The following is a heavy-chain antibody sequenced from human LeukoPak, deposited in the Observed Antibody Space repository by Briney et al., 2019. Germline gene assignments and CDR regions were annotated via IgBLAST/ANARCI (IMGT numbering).Heavy chain of an antibody. V-gene: IGHV4-34*01. CDR3: ARDTIAARCYDY. D-gene: IGHD6-6*01. CDR2: INHSGST. CDR1: GGSFSGYY. Sequence: PSETLSLTCVVYGGSFSGYYWSWIRQPPGKGLEWIGEINHSGSTNYNPYLKSRVTISLDTSKNQFSLKLNSVTAADTAVYYCARDTIAARCYDYWGRGTLVTVSS. J-gene: IGHJ4*02.